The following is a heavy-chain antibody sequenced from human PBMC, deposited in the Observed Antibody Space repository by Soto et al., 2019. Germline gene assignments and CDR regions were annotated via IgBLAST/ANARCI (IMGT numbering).Heavy chain of an antibody. CDR3: ARVSTSASGSYYTLDY. CDR2: GST. V-gene: IGHV4-59*11. J-gene: IGHJ4*02. D-gene: IGHD3-10*01. CDR1: GDSISSHY. Sequence: SETLSLTCTVSGDSISSHYWSWIRQPPGKGLEWIGFGSTKYNPSLKSRIRISVDTSKNQFSLNLTSATAADTAVYYCARVSTSASGSYYTLDYWGQGTLVTVSS.